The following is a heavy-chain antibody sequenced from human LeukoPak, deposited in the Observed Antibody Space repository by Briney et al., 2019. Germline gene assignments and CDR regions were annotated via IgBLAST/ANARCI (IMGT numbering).Heavy chain of an antibody. Sequence: GASVKVSCKASGGTFSSYAISWVRQAPGQGLEWMGGIIPIFGTANYAQKCQGRVTITADKSTSTAYMELSSLRSEDAAVYYCARTAMVGFYYYYMDVWGKGTTVTVSS. J-gene: IGHJ6*03. CDR2: IIPIFGTA. CDR3: ARTAMVGFYYYYMDV. CDR1: GGTFSSYA. V-gene: IGHV1-69*06. D-gene: IGHD5-18*01.